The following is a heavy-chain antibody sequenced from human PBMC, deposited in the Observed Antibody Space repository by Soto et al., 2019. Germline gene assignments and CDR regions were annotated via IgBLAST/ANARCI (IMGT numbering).Heavy chain of an antibody. D-gene: IGHD2-8*01. CDR3: ARRLCGPLGGCMPSSAFDI. CDR1: GGSISSSSYY. CDR2: IYYSGST. Sequence: SETLSLTCTVSGGSISSSSYYWGWIRQPPGKGLEWIGSIYYSGSTYYNPSLKSRVTISVDTSKNPFSLKLSSVTAADTAVYYCARRLCGPLGGCMPSSAFDIWGQGTMVTVSS. V-gene: IGHV4-39*01. J-gene: IGHJ3*02.